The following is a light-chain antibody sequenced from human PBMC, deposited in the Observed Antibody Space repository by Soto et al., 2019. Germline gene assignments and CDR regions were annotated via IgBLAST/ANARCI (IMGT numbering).Light chain of an antibody. V-gene: IGKV3-20*01. CDR2: GAS. CDR1: QSVDSAF. J-gene: IGKJ1*01. Sequence: EMVLTQSPGSLSLSLGERATLSGRASQSVDSAFFAWYQQKPGQPPRLLMYGASRRATGIPDRFSGSGSGTDFTLTISRLEPEDFAVYYCQQYASSLTFGQGTKVEI. CDR3: QQYASSLT.